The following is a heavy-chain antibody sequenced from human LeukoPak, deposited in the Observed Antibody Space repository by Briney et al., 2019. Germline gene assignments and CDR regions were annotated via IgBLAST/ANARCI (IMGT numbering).Heavy chain of an antibody. J-gene: IGHJ4*02. CDR2: ISVSGDT. CDR3: ARPPGVTTIVMEV. CDR1: GFTFTSYA. V-gene: IGHV3-23*01. D-gene: IGHD3-22*01. Sequence: PGGSLRLSCAASGFTFTSYAMSWVRQAPGKGLEWVSVISVSGDTYYADSVKGRFTTSRDNSKNTLYLQMNSLRVEDTAVYYCARPPGVTTIVMEVWGQGTLVTVSS.